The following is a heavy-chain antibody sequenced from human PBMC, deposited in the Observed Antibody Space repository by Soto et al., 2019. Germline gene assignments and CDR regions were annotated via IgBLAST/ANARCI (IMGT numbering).Heavy chain of an antibody. J-gene: IGHJ3*02. CDR1: GFTFRNYA. Sequence: GGSLRLSCAASGFTFRNYAMHWVRQAPGKGLEWVAITSYDESNKYYGDSVKGRFTISRDNSKNTLYLQMNSLRTEDTAVFYCAREDFGTMYFDIWGPGTMVTVS. D-gene: IGHD3-10*01. CDR3: AREDFGTMYFDI. V-gene: IGHV3-30-3*01. CDR2: TSYDESNK.